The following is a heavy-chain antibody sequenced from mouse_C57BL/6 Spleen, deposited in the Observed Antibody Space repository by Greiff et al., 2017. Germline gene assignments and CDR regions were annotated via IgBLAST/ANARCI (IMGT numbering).Heavy chain of an antibody. D-gene: IGHD3-2*02. CDR3: ARLDSSGTRYFDY. V-gene: IGHV1-82*01. J-gene: IGHJ2*01. CDR2: IYPGDGDT. CDR1: GYAFSSSW. Sequence: VQGVESGPELVKPGASVKISCKASGYAFSSSWMNWVKQRPGKGLEWIGRIYPGDGDTNYNGKFKGKATLTADKSSSTAYMQLSSLTSEDSAVYFCARLDSSGTRYFDYWGQGTTLTVSS.